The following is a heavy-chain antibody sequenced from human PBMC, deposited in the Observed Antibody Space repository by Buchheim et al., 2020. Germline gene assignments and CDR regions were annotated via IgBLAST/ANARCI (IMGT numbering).Heavy chain of an antibody. V-gene: IGHV4-59*01. D-gene: IGHD3-10*01. Sequence: QVQLQESGPGLVKPSETLSLTCTVSGGSISSYYWSWIRQPPGKGLEWIGYIYYSGSTNYNPSLKSRVTISVDTSKNQFSLKLSSVTAADTAVYYCARLRRGVLLWFGEENYFDYWGQGTL. J-gene: IGHJ4*02. CDR3: ARLRRGVLLWFGEENYFDY. CDR1: GGSISSYY. CDR2: IYYSGST.